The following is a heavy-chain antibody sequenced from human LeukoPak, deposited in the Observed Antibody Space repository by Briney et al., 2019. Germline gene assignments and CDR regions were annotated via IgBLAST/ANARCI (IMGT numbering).Heavy chain of an antibody. CDR3: ARGGGSWDY. CDR2: INPNSGTT. J-gene: IGHJ4*02. V-gene: IGHV1-2*02. Sequence: ASVKVSCKAFGYNFTGYYLHWVRRAPGQGLEWMGWINPNSGTTDYAQKFQGRVTLTRDTSSTTAYMEMTGLTSDDTAVYYCARGGGSWDYWGQGTLVTVSS. CDR1: GYNFTGYY. D-gene: IGHD1-26*01.